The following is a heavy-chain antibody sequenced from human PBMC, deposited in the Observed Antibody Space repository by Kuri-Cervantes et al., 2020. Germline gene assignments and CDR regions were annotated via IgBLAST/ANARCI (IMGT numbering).Heavy chain of an antibody. CDR2: ITPFNGNT. Sequence: SVKVSCKASGYTFTYRYLHWVRQAPGQALEWMGWITPFNGNTNYAQKFQDRVTMTRNTFISTAYMELSSLRSEDTAVYYCARVYSSGWLSENDAFVIWGQGTMVTVSS. J-gene: IGHJ3*02. V-gene: IGHV1-45*02. CDR3: ARVYSSGWLSENDAFVI. D-gene: IGHD6-19*01. CDR1: GYTFTYRY.